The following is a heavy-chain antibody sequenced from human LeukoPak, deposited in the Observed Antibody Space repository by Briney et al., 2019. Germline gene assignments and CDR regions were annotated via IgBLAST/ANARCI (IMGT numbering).Heavy chain of an antibody. D-gene: IGHD2-8*01. Sequence: PSETLSLTCTVSGYSISSGYYWGWIRQPPGKGLEWIGSIYHSGSTYYNPSLKSRVTISVDTSKNQFSLKLSSVTAADTAVYYCARGRRLNLYYRFDPWGQGTLVTVSS. CDR3: ARGRRLNLYYRFDP. V-gene: IGHV4-38-2*02. CDR2: IYHSGST. CDR1: GYSISSGYY. J-gene: IGHJ5*02.